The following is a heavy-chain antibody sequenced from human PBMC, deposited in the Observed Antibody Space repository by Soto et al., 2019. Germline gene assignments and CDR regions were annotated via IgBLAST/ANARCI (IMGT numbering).Heavy chain of an antibody. CDR3: ARRVAAILDY. CDR1: GGSISSSSYY. CDR2: IYYSGST. Sequence: SETLSLTCTVSGGSISSSSYYWGWIRQPPGKGLEWIGSIYYSGSTYYNPSLKSRVTISVDTSKNQFSLKLSSVTAADTAVYYCARRVAAILDYWGQGTLVTV. J-gene: IGHJ4*02. D-gene: IGHD2-15*01. V-gene: IGHV4-39*01.